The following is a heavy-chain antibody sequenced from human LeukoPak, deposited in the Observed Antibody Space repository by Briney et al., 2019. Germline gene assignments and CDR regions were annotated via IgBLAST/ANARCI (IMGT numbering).Heavy chain of an antibody. CDR3: ARDLGQYYDTSDNWFDP. CDR1: GFTFSSYW. V-gene: IGHV3-30*03. Sequence: GGSVRLSCAASGFTFSSYWMSWVRQAPGKGLEWVAVISYDGSNKYYADSVKGRFTISRDNSKNTLNLQMNSLRAEDTAVYYCARDLGQYYDTSDNWFDPWGQGTLVTVSS. D-gene: IGHD3-22*01. CDR2: ISYDGSNK. J-gene: IGHJ5*02.